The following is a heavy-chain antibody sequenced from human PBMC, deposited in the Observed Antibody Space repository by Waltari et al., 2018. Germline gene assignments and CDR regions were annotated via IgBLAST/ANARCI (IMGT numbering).Heavy chain of an antibody. V-gene: IGHV4-38-2*01. J-gene: IGHJ3*02. CDR3: ASVFGVAEAFDI. CDR1: GYSISSGYY. CDR2: ISHRGST. D-gene: IGHD3-3*01. Sequence: QVQLQESGPGLVKPSETLSLTCAVSGYSISSGYYWGWTRQPPGKGLEWIGSISHRGSTHYNPSLKSRVTISVDTSKNQFSLKLSSVTAADTAVYYCASVFGVAEAFDIWGQGTMVTVSS.